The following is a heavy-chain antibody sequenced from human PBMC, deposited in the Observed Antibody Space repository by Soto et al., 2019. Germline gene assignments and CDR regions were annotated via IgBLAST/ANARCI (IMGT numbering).Heavy chain of an antibody. CDR1: GYTFTDFY. D-gene: IGHD1-26*01. Sequence: GASVKVSCKASGYTFTDFYIHWVRQAPGQGLEWMGWIDPDTGGTKYAQKLQGRVTMTRDTSTSTAYMELSSLRSDDTAVVYCARASGSSYWFDPWGQGTLVTVSS. CDR3: ARASGSSYWFDP. J-gene: IGHJ5*02. V-gene: IGHV1-2*02. CDR2: IDPDTGGT.